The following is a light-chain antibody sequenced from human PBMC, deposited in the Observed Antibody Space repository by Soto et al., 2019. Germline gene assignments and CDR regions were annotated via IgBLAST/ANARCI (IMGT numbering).Light chain of an antibody. Sequence: DTQMTQSPSTLSASVGDRVTITCRASQSISNWLAWYQQKPGKAPKLLINDASSLESGVPSRFSGSGSGTEFTLTISSLQPDDFATDYCQQYNSFSGTFGQGTKV. CDR3: QQYNSFSGT. V-gene: IGKV1-5*01. J-gene: IGKJ1*01. CDR1: QSISNW. CDR2: DAS.